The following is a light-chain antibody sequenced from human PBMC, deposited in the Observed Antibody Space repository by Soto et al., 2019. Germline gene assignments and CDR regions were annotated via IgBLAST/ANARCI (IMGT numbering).Light chain of an antibody. Sequence: FMLTQPHSVSESPGKTVTISCTRSSGSIASNYVQWYQQRPGSSPTTVIYEDNQRPSGVPDRFSGSIDSSSNSASLTISGLNTEDEADYYCQSYDSSNPCVFGTGTKVTVL. CDR2: EDN. CDR3: QSYDSSNPCV. V-gene: IGLV6-57*01. J-gene: IGLJ1*01. CDR1: SGSIASNY.